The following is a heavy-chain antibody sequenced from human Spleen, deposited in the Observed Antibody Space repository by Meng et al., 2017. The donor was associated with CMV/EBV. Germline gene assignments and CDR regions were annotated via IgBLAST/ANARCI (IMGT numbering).Heavy chain of an antibody. CDR3: ARGEFGGSGPIYYYYRAMDL. CDR2: IIPSFGSS. J-gene: IGHJ6*02. D-gene: IGHD3-10*01. CDR1: RCA. V-gene: IGHV1-69*05. Sequence: RCAVSGVRQAPGHGLEWVGGIIPSFGSSNFAQKFQGRVTITTDKFTSTVYMVLDSLKSDDTAIYFCARGEFGGSGPIYYYYRAMDLWGQGTTVTVSS.